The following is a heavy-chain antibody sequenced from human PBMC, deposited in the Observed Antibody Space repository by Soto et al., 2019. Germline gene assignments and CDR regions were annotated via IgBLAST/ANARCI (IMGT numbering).Heavy chain of an antibody. Sequence: GESLKISCKGSGYSFTNYWIVWVRQMPGKGLEWMGIIYPGDSATRYSPSFQGQVTISAEESITTAYLQWSSLKASDTAIYFCVLDLVNPTNDPNCLNVWGQGSLVPVSS. CDR1: GYSFTNYW. CDR2: IYPGDSAT. CDR3: VLDLVNPTNDPNCLNV. V-gene: IGHV5-51*01. D-gene: IGHD7-27*01. J-gene: IGHJ4*02.